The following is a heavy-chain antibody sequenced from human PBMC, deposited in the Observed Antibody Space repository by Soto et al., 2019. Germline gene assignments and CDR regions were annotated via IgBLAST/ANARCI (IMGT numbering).Heavy chain of an antibody. CDR1: GYTFTSYA. J-gene: IGHJ4*02. D-gene: IGHD3-22*01. V-gene: IGHV1-3*05. CDR2: INAGNGNT. Sequence: QVQLVQSGAEEKKPGASVKVSCKASGYTFTSYAMHWVRQAPGQRLEWMGWINAGNGNTKYSQKFQGRVTITRDTSASTAYMELSSLRSEDTAVYYCAGAIVVVTPPDYWGQGTLVTVSS. CDR3: AGAIVVVTPPDY.